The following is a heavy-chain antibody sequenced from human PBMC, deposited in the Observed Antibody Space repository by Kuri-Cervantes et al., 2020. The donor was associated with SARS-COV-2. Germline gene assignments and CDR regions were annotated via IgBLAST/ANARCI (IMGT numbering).Heavy chain of an antibody. J-gene: IGHJ6*03. CDR1: GYTFTGYY. Sequence: ASVKVSCKASGYTFTGYYMHWVRQAPGQGLEWMGWINPNSGGTNYAQKFQGRVTMTRDTSISTACMELSRLGSDDTAVYYCARDVCSGGSCYHYYMDVWGKGTTVTVSS. CDR3: ARDVCSGGSCYHYYMDV. D-gene: IGHD2-15*01. CDR2: INPNSGGT. V-gene: IGHV1-2*02.